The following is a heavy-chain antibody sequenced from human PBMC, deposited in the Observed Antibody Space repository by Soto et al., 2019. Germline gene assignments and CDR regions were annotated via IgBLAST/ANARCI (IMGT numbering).Heavy chain of an antibody. V-gene: IGHV3-23*01. CDR2: ISGSGGST. J-gene: IGHJ4*02. CDR1: GFTFSSYA. D-gene: IGHD2-2*02. CDR3: AKALYERGSFDY. Sequence: GGSLRLSCAASGFTFSSYAMSWVRQAPGKGLEWVSAISGSGGSTYYADSVKGRFTISRDNSKKTLYLQMNSLRAEDSAVYYCAKALYERGSFDYWGQGTLVTVSS.